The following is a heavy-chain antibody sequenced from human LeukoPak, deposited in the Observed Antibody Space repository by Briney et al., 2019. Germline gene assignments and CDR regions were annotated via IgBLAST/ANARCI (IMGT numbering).Heavy chain of an antibody. CDR1: GFTFDDYA. CDR3: AKARWTDWYFDL. Sequence: EPGGSLRLSCAASGFTFDDYAMHWVRQAPGKGLEWVSGISWNSGSIGYADSVKGRFTISRDNAKNSLYLQMNSLRAEDTAVYYCAKARWTDWYFDLWGRGTLVTVSS. D-gene: IGHD4-23*01. J-gene: IGHJ2*01. V-gene: IGHV3-9*01. CDR2: ISWNSGSI.